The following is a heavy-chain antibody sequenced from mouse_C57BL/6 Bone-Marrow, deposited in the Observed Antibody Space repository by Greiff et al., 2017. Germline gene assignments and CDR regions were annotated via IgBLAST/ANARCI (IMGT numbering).Heavy chain of an antibody. CDR3: TRSGAYEGYY. CDR1: GYTFTDYE. CDR2: IDPETGGT. D-gene: IGHD1-1*01. J-gene: IGHJ2*01. Sequence: VQLQQSGAELVRPGASVTLSCKASGYTFTDYEMHWVKQTPVHGLEWIGAIDPETGGTAYNQKFKGKAILTADKSSSTAYMGLRSLTSEDSAVYYCTRSGAYEGYYWGQGTTLTVSS. V-gene: IGHV1-15*01.